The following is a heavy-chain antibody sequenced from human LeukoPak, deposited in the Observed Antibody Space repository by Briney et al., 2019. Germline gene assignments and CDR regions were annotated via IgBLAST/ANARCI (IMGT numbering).Heavy chain of an antibody. D-gene: IGHD6-19*01. J-gene: IGHJ5*02. Sequence: GGSLRLSCAASGFTFSSYAMSWVRQAPGKGLEWVSAISGSGGSTYYADSVKGRFTISRDNSKNTLYLQMNSLRAEDTAVYYCAKAWGAGRVNNWFDPWGQGTLVTVSS. CDR2: ISGSGGST. CDR1: GFTFSSYA. V-gene: IGHV3-23*01. CDR3: AKAWGAGRVNNWFDP.